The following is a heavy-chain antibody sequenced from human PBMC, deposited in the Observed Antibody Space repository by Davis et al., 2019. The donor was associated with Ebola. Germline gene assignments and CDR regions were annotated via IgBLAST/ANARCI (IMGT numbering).Heavy chain of an antibody. J-gene: IGHJ4*02. CDR2: TNPSSGST. CDR3: ASPPGGAYYFDY. D-gene: IGHD3-16*01. CDR1: GYTFTGYY. Sequence: ASVKVSCKAPGYTFTGYYMHWVRQAPGQGLEWMGITNPSSGSTNSAQKLQGRVTMTRDTSTSTAYMELSSLRSEDTAVYYCASPPGGAYYFDYWGQGTLVTVSS. V-gene: IGHV1-46*04.